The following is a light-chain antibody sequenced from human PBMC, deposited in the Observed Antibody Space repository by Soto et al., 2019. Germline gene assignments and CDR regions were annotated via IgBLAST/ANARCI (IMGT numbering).Light chain of an antibody. CDR1: SXDVGGYTY. CDR2: EVS. CDR3: SSYAGRNNDV. J-gene: IGLJ1*01. V-gene: IGLV2-8*01. Sequence: QSALTQPPSASGSPGHSVTISCTGTSXDVGGYTYVYWYKKHHGKEKKPMLYEVSKRTSGVPDRLSGSKYGNTDSLTVSGIKAEDEADYYCSSYAGRNNDVFGTGTKVTVL.